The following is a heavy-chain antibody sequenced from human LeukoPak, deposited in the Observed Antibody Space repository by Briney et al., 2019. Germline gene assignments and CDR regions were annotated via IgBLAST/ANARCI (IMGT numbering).Heavy chain of an antibody. D-gene: IGHD3-10*01. CDR1: GGTFSSYA. J-gene: IGHJ4*02. CDR3: ARTYYYGSGTLALFDY. Sequence: GASVKVSCKASGGTFSSYAISWVRQAPGQGLEWMGGIIPIFGTANYAQKFQGRVTITADESTSTAYMELSSLRSEDTAVYYCARTYYYGSGTLALFDYWGQGTLVTVSS. V-gene: IGHV1-69*13. CDR2: IIPIFGTA.